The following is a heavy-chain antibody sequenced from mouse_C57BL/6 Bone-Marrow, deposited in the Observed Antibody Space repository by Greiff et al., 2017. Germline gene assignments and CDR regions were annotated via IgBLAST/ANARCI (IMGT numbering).Heavy chain of an antibody. J-gene: IGHJ4*01. Sequence: VQLQQSGPELVKPGASVKISCKASGYTFTDYYMNWVKQSHGKSLEWIGDINPNNGGTSYNQKFKGKATLTVDKSSSTAYMELRSLTSEDAEVYYCARVYYYGRGGVYAMDYWGQGTSVTVSS. CDR3: ARVYYYGRGGVYAMDY. CDR2: INPNNGGT. D-gene: IGHD1-1*01. CDR1: GYTFTDYY. V-gene: IGHV1-26*01.